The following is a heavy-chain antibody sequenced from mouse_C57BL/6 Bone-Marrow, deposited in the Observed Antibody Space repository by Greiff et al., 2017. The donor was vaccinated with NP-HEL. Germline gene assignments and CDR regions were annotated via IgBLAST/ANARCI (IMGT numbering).Heavy chain of an antibody. Sequence: QVQLQQSGAELARPGASVKLSCKASGYTFTSYGISWVKQRTGQGLEWIGEIYPGSGNTYYNEKFKGKATLTADKSSSTAYMELRSLTSEDSAVYFCHYYGSSYDYWGQGTTLTVSS. CDR3: HYYGSSYDY. J-gene: IGHJ2*01. CDR2: IYPGSGNT. D-gene: IGHD1-1*01. V-gene: IGHV1-81*01. CDR1: GYTFTSYG.